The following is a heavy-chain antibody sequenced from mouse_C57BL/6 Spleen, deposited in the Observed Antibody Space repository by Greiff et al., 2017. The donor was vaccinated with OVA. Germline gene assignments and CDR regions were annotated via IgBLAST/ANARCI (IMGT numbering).Heavy chain of an antibody. CDR2: IYPGSGNT. D-gene: IGHD2-1*01. CDR1: GYTFTDYY. CDR3: ARSGIYYGNYVGSYYAMDY. J-gene: IGHJ4*01. Sequence: LQESGAELVRPGASVKLSCKASGYTFTDYYINWVKQRPGQGLEWIARIYPGSGNTYYNEKFKGKATLTAEKSSSTAYMQLSSLTSEDSAVYFCARSGIYYGNYVGSYYAMDYWGQGTSVTVSS. V-gene: IGHV1-76*01.